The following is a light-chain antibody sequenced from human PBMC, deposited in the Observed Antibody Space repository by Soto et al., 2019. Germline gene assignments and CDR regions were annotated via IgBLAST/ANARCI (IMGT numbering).Light chain of an antibody. V-gene: IGKV1-39*01. CDR1: QTVTSY. CDR3: QQSYRFPKT. J-gene: IGKJ1*01. Sequence: DVQMTQSPSSLSASVGDSLTLTCRASQTVTSYLNWYQQKPGKAPKLLIYAASTLQSGVPSRFSDSGSGTEFTLTIISLQPEDFATYYCQQSYRFPKTFGRGTKVEVK. CDR2: AAS.